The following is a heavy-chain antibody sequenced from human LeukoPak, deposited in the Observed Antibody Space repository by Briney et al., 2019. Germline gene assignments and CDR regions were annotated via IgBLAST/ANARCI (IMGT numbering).Heavy chain of an antibody. CDR3: ARGGYYYGSGSYYTFDY. D-gene: IGHD3-10*01. CDR1: GGSISSGSYY. CDR2: IYTSGST. J-gene: IGHJ4*02. V-gene: IGHV4-61*02. Sequence: SETLSLTCTVSGGSISSGSYYWSWIRQPAGKGLEWIGRIYTSGSTNFNPSLTSRVTISVDTSKNQFSLKLSSVTAADTAVYYCARGGYYYGSGSYYTFDYWGQGTLVTVSS.